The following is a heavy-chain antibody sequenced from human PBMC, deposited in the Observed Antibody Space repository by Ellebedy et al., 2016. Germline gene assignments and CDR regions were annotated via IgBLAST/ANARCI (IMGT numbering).Heavy chain of an antibody. V-gene: IGHV3-21*01. D-gene: IGHD5-12*01. CDR1: GFTFSAHA. J-gene: IGHJ4*02. CDR2: ISSNGNYI. Sequence: GGSLRLSXAPSGFTFSAHAMTWVRQAPGKGLEWVSSISSNGNYIYYADSVRGRFTLSRDNAETSLYLQMDSLRVEDTAVYYCARRVANYFDFWGQGTLVTVSS. CDR3: ARRVANYFDF.